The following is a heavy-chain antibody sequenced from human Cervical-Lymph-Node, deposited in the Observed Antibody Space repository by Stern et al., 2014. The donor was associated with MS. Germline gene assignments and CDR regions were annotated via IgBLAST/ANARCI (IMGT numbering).Heavy chain of an antibody. Sequence: VHLVESGAEGKKPGSSVKVSCKASGYSFRMYAMTWVRQAPGQGLEWMGEIIPMSGTPTYAPRFQGRVTFTADEATTTAYMDVSSLRSDDTAVYYCARRLGYNDGFDIWGQGTMVTVSS. CDR3: ARRLGYNDGFDI. V-gene: IGHV1-69*01. D-gene: IGHD5-24*01. J-gene: IGHJ3*02. CDR2: IIPMSGTP. CDR1: GYSFRMYA.